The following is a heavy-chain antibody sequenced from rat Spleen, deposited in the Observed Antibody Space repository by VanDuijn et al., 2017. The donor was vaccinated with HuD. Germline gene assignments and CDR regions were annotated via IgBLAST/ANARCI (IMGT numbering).Heavy chain of an antibody. CDR2: ISYDVGTT. D-gene: IGHD1-7*01. J-gene: IGHJ4*01. Sequence: EVQLVESGGGLVQPGRSMKLSCAASGFTFSNYGMAWVRQAPKKGLEWVAYISYDVGTTYYRDPVKGRFTISREKAKSTQYLQMNSVRSEDTATYYFTRAYHIMGLGDAWGQGASVTVSS. CDR1: GFTFSNYG. V-gene: IGHV5S13*01. CDR3: TRAYHIMGLGDA.